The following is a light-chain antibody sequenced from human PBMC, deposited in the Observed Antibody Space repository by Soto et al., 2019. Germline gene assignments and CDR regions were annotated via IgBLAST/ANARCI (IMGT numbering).Light chain of an antibody. Sequence: DIQLTQSPSFLSASVGDRVTITCRASQGISSYLAWYQQRPGKAPKLLMYGASTLQSGVPSRFSGSASGTTFTLTINNLQPEDFATYYCQQLNNFPRTFGQGIKVE. CDR1: QGISSY. J-gene: IGKJ1*01. CDR3: QQLNNFPRT. V-gene: IGKV1-9*01. CDR2: GAS.